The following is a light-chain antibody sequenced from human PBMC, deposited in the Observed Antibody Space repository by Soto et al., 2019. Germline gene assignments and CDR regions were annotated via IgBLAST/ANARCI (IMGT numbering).Light chain of an antibody. CDR3: HQTYSGRS. J-gene: IGKJ1*01. CDR1: QSISNY. V-gene: IGKV1-39*01. Sequence: DIQMTQSPSSLSASVGDRVTITCWASQSISNYLNWYQXXPXXXPXXXXXVXSNLQHGVPSRLSGSGSGTDFTLAISNLQPEDVATYYCHQTYSGRSFGPVTKVDIK. CDR2: VXS.